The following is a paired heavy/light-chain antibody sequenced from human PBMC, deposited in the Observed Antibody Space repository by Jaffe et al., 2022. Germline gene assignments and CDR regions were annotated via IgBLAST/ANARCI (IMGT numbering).Light chain of an antibody. J-gene: IGKJ2*01. CDR1: QSLLHSNGYNY. CDR3: MQPLDAPYA. Sequence: DIVMTQSPLSLPVTPGEPASISCRSSQSLLHSNGYNYVDWYLQKPGQSPQLLIYLGSNRASGVPDRFSGSGSGTDFTLKIRRVEPEDVGVYYCMQPLDAPYAFGQGTKLEIK. CDR2: LGS. V-gene: IGKV2-28*01.
Heavy chain of an antibody. Sequence: QVQLQESGPGLVKPSETLTLMCTVSGYSISSGQDWGWIRQPPGKGLEWIGGFHHGGSTSYSSSLKSRVIITKDTSKNQFSLSLTSVTAADTALYYCATLGIGDPFDYWGQGLLVTVSS. V-gene: IGHV4-38-2*02. CDR2: FHHGGST. CDR3: ATLGIGDPFDY. D-gene: IGHD2-21*02. J-gene: IGHJ4*02. CDR1: GYSISSGQD.